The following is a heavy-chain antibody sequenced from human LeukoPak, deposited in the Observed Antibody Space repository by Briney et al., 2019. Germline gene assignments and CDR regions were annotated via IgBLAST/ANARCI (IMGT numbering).Heavy chain of an antibody. V-gene: IGHV4-4*09. CDR3: ARLAGSSSSDY. J-gene: IGHJ4*02. D-gene: IGHD6-6*01. CDR2: IYSSGST. Sequence: PSETLSLTCTVSGVSISTDYWSWLRQPPGKGLEWIGYIYSSGSTNYNPSLKSRVTISVDTSKNHFSLKLNSVTAADTAVYYCARLAGSSSSDYWGQGTLVTVSS. CDR1: GVSISTDY.